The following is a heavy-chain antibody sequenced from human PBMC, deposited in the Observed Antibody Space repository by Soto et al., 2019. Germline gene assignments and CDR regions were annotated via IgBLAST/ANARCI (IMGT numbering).Heavy chain of an antibody. CDR2: IHYTGST. CDR1: GDSISKYY. CDR3: ARVPDR. J-gene: IGHJ5*02. Sequence: SETLSLNCTVSGDSISKYYWSWIRQPPGKGLEWIGYIHYTGSTNYNPSLKSRVTISVDRSKNQFSLKLSSVTAADTAVYYCARVPDRWGQGTLVTVSS. V-gene: IGHV4-59*12. D-gene: IGHD2-2*01.